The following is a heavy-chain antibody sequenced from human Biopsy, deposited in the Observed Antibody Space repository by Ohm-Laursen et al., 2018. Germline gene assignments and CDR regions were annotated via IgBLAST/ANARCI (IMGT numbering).Heavy chain of an antibody. CDR3: ARATNSTGWPYYYFYGMDV. Sequence: PPGTLSLTYTVSGGSISSDYWSWIRQTPGKGLEWIGYIYYSGSTNYNPSLKSRVTISVDTSKNQFSLRLNSVTAADTAVYYCARATNSTGWPYYYFYGMDVWGQGTTVTVSS. CDR1: GGSISSDY. V-gene: IGHV4-59*01. CDR2: IYYSGST. J-gene: IGHJ6*02. D-gene: IGHD2/OR15-2a*01.